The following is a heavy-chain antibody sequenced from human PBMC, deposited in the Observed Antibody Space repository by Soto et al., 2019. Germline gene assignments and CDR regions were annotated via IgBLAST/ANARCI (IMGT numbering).Heavy chain of an antibody. J-gene: IGHJ3*02. V-gene: IGHV4-59*01. CDR2: IYYIGTT. CDR1: GGSISCYY. CDR3: ARSGSKYGANAFDI. Sequence: SETLSLTCPVSGGSISCYYWNWIRQPPGKGLEYIGHIYYIGTTNYNPSLKSRATISVDTSKNQFSLKLTSVTAADTAVYFCARSGSKYGANAFDIWDQGTMVTVSS. D-gene: IGHD5-18*01.